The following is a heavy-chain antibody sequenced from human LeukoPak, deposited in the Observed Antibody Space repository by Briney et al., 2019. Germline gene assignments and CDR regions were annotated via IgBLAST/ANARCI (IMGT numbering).Heavy chain of an antibody. D-gene: IGHD2-15*01. CDR2: INSDGSST. CDR3: ARVRASYCSGGSCYPTDYYYGMDV. V-gene: IGHV3-74*01. Sequence: GSLRLSCAASGFTFSSYWMHWVRQAPGKGLVWVSRINSDGSSTSYADSVKGRFTISRDNAKNTLYLQMNSLRAEDTAVYYCARVRASYCSGGSCYPTDYYYGMDVWGQGTTVTVSS. J-gene: IGHJ6*02. CDR1: GFTFSSYW.